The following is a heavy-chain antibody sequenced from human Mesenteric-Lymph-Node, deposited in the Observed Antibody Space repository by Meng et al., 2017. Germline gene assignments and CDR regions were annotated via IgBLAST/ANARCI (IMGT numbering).Heavy chain of an antibody. CDR2: IIPIFGTA. CDR3: ARSNPEYYYYGMDV. J-gene: IGHJ6*02. CDR1: GGTFSSYA. V-gene: IGHV1-69*06. Sequence: SVKVSCKASGGTFSSYAISWVRQAPGQGLEWMGGIIPIFGTANYAQKFQGRVTIIADKSTSTAYMELSSLRSEDTAVYYCARSNPEYYYYGMDVWGQGTTVTVSS.